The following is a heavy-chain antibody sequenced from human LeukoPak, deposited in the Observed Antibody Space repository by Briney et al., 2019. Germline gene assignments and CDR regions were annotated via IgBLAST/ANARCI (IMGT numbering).Heavy chain of an antibody. J-gene: IGHJ4*02. CDR1: GGSISSYY. CDR3: ARGLELRSPFDY. Sequence: SETLSLTCTVSGGSISSYYWSWIRQPPGKVLEWIGYIYYSGSTNYNPSLKSRVTISVDTSKNQFSLKLRSVTAADTAVYYCARGLELRSPFDYWGQGTLVTVSS. CDR2: IYYSGST. V-gene: IGHV4-59*08. D-gene: IGHD1-7*01.